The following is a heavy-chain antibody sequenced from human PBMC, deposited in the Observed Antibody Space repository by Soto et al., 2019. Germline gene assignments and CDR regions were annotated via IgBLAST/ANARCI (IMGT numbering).Heavy chain of an antibody. CDR3: ARPVGYCSSTSGYPDALDI. CDR2: IYPGDSDT. D-gene: IGHD2-2*01. J-gene: IGHJ3*02. V-gene: IGHV5-51*01. Sequence: GESLKISCKGSGYSFTSYWIGWVRQMPGKGLEWMGIIYPGDSDTRYSPSVQGQVTISASKSISTAYLQWSSLKASDTAMYYCARPVGYCSSTSGYPDALDIWGQGTMVTVSS. CDR1: GYSFTSYW.